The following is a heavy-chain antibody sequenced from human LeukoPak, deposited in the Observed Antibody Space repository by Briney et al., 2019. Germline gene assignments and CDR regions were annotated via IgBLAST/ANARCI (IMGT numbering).Heavy chain of an antibody. CDR2: MNPNSGNT. D-gene: IGHD6-13*01. CDR1: GYTFTGYY. CDR3: ARLYGSSWSMGGYYYYGMDV. Sequence: ASVKVSCKASGYTFTGYYMHWVRQAPGQGLEWMGWMNPNSGNTGYAQKFQGRVTMTRNTSISTAYMELSSLRSEDTAVYYCARLYGSSWSMGGYYYYGMDVWGQGTTVTVSS. V-gene: IGHV1-8*02. J-gene: IGHJ6*02.